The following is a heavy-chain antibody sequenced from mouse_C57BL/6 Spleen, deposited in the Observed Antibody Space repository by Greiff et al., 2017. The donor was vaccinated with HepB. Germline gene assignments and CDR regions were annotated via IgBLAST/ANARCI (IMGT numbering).Heavy chain of an antibody. D-gene: IGHD2-2*01. J-gene: IGHJ3*01. CDR2: INPYNGGT. CDR1: GYTFTDYY. Sequence: EVQLQQSGPVLVKPGASVKMSCKASGYTFTDYYMNWVKQSHGKSLEWIGVINPYNGGTSYNQKFKGKATLTVDKSSSTAYMELNSLTSEDSAVYYCARGGGYDETWFAYWGQGTLVTVSA. V-gene: IGHV1-19*01. CDR3: ARGGGYDETWFAY.